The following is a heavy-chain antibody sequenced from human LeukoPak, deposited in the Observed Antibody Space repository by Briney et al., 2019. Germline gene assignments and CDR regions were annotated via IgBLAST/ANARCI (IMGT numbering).Heavy chain of an antibody. CDR2: INSDGSST. V-gene: IGHV3-74*01. D-gene: IGHD5-12*01. J-gene: IGHJ4*02. CDR3: ARARLGNGDTVDY. CDR1: GFTFSSHW. Sequence: PGGSLRLSCAASGFTFSSHWMHWVRQAPGKGLVWVSRINSDGSSTSYADSVKGRFTISRDNAKNTLYLQMNSLRAEDTAVYYCARARLGNGDTVDYWGQGTLVTVSS.